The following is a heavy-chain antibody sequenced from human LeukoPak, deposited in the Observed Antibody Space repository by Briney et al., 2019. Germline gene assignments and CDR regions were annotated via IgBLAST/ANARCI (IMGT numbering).Heavy chain of an antibody. Sequence: GASVKVSCKASGYTFTSYGISWVRQAPGQGLEWMGWISAYNGNTNYAQKLQGRVTITRDTSASTAYMELSSLRSEDTAVYYCARDKWRYGPPGGGMDVWGQGTTVTVSS. CDR3: ARDKWRYGPPGGGMDV. CDR1: GYTFTSYG. J-gene: IGHJ6*02. V-gene: IGHV1-18*01. D-gene: IGHD2-15*01. CDR2: ISAYNGNT.